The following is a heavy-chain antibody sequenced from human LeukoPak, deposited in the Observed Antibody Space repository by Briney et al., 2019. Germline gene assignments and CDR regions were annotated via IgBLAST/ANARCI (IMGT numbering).Heavy chain of an antibody. CDR3: ARANFLYCSSSTCLFDY. Sequence: ASVKVSCKASGYTFTDYYMHWVRQAPGQGFEWMGWINPNDGDTNHAQKFQGRVTMTRDTSISTAHMEVSRLRSDDTAVYYCARANFLYCSSSTCLFDYWAREPWLPSRQ. CDR2: INPNDGDT. J-gene: IGHJ4*02. CDR1: GYTFTDYY. V-gene: IGHV1-2*02. D-gene: IGHD2-2*01.